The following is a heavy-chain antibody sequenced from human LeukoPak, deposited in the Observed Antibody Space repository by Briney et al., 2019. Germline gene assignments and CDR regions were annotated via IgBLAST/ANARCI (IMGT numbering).Heavy chain of an antibody. CDR3: ARVQMTTVTTWEYYYYYYGMDV. Sequence: ASVKVSCKASGYTFTGYYMHWVRQAPGQGLEWMGWINTNTGNPTYAQGFTGRFVFSLDTSVSTAYLQISSLKAEDTAVYYCARVQMTTVTTWEYYYYYYGMDVWGQGTTVTVSS. CDR2: INTNTGNP. D-gene: IGHD4-17*01. CDR1: GYTFTGYY. J-gene: IGHJ6*02. V-gene: IGHV7-4-1*02.